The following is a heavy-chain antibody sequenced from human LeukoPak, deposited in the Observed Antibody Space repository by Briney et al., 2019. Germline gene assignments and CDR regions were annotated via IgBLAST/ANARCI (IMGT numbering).Heavy chain of an antibody. Sequence: PGGSLRLSCAASGFTFSSYAMSWVRQAPGKGLEWVGFIRSKTYGGTTEYAASVKGRFTISRDDSKSIAYLQMNSLKTEDTAVYYCTRASSSTWSYYYYYMDVWGKGTTVTISS. J-gene: IGHJ6*03. CDR1: GFTFSSYA. CDR3: TRASSSTWSYYYYYMDV. V-gene: IGHV3-49*04. CDR2: IRSKTYGGTT. D-gene: IGHD6-13*01.